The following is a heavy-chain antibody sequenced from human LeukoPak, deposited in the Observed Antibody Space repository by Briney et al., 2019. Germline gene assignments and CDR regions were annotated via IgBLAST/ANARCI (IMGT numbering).Heavy chain of an antibody. Sequence: SETLSLTCTVSGGSISSSSYYWGWIRQPPGKGLEGIGSIYYSGSTYYNPSLKSRVTISVDTSKNQFSLKLSSVTAADTAVYYCAREYWELTRGFDYWGQGTLVTVSS. J-gene: IGHJ4*02. CDR1: GGSISSSSYY. V-gene: IGHV4-39*07. D-gene: IGHD1-26*01. CDR2: IYYSGST. CDR3: AREYWELTRGFDY.